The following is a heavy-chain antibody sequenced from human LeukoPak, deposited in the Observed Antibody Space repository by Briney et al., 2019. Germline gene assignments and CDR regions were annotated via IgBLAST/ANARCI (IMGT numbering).Heavy chain of an antibody. Sequence: GGSLRLSCAASGFTFSSYWMHWVRQAPGKGLVWVSRINTDGSSTSYADSVKGRFTISRDNAKNTLYLQMNSLRAEDTAVYYCARGLYYDFWSGYYNFDYWGRGTLVTVSS. CDR3: ARGLYYDFWSGYYNFDY. V-gene: IGHV3-74*01. CDR1: GFTFSSYW. CDR2: INTDGSST. D-gene: IGHD3-3*01. J-gene: IGHJ4*02.